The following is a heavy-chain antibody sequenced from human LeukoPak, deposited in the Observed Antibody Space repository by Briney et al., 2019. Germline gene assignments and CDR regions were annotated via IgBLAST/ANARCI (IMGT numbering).Heavy chain of an antibody. CDR3: AKVGSSGTKESDY. J-gene: IGHJ4*02. V-gene: IGHV3-9*01. CDR2: ISWNSGSI. D-gene: IGHD6-6*01. Sequence: GRSLRLSCAASGFTFDDYAMHWVRQAPGKGLEWVSGISWNSGSIGYADSVKGRFTISRDNAKNSLYLQMNSLRAEDTALYYFAKVGSSGTKESDYWGQGTLVTVSS. CDR1: GFTFDDYA.